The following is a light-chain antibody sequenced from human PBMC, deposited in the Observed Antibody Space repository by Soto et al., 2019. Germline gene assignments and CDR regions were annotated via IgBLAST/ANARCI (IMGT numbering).Light chain of an antibody. V-gene: IGKV3-20*01. J-gene: IGKJ5*01. CDR2: VAS. CDR1: QSVRSNH. CDR3: QQYGTSPTT. Sequence: EIVLLQSPDTLPLSPGERVTLSCRASQSVRSNHLAWYQQKPGQAPRPLMFVASIRTTGIPDRFSGSGSGTDFTLTISRLEPEDFEVYYCQQYGTSPTTFGQGTRLDIK.